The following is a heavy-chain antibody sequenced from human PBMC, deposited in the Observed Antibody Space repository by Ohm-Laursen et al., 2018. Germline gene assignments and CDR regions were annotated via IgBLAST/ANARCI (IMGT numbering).Heavy chain of an antibody. V-gene: IGHV4-34*01. CDR1: GGSFSGYY. CDR3: ARGRGELSY. CDR2: INHSGST. J-gene: IGHJ4*02. D-gene: IGHD1-7*01. Sequence: GTLSLTCAVYGGSFSGYYWSWIRQPPGRGLEWIGEINHSGSTNYNPSLKSRVTISVDTSKNQFSLKLSSVTAADTAVYYCARGRGELSYWGQGTLVTVSS.